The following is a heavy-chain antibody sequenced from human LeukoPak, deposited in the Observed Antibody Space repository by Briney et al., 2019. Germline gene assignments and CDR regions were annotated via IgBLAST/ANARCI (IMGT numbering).Heavy chain of an antibody. D-gene: IGHD3-9*01. CDR3: ARDYDILTGTRD. CDR1: GYTFTGYY. V-gene: IGHV1-2*02. CDR2: INPNSGGT. Sequence: GASVKVSCKASGYTFTGYYMHWVRQAPGQGLEWMGWINPNSGGTNYAQKLQGRVTMTTDTSTSTAYMELRSLRSDDTAVYYCARDYDILTGTRDWGQGTLVTVSS. J-gene: IGHJ4*02.